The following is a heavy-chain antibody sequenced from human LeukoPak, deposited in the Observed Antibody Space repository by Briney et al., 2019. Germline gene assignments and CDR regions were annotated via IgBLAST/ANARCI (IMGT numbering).Heavy chain of an antibody. CDR2: IDWDDDK. V-gene: IGHV2-70*11. Sequence: SGPALVKPTQTLTLTCTFSGFSLRTSGMCLTWIRQPPGKALEWLARIDWDDDKYYSTSLKTRPTISKDTSKNQVVLTMTKMDPVDTATYYCGRIYAPKYMVRGIIDTTVDYWGQGTLVTVSS. CDR3: GRIYAPKYMVRGIIDTTVDY. D-gene: IGHD3-10*01. CDR1: GFSLRTSGMC. J-gene: IGHJ4*02.